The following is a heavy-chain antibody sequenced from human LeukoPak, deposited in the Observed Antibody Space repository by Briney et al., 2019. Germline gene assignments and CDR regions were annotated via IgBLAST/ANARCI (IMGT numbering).Heavy chain of an antibody. CDR1: GFTFSSYA. CDR3: ARSVVTAIGYYFDY. V-gene: IGHV3-30-3*01. Sequence: PGGSLRLSCAASGFTFSSYAMHWVRQAPGKGLEWVAVISYDGSNKYYADPVKGRFTISRDNSKNTLYLQMNSLRAEDTAVYYCARSVVTAIGYYFDYWGQGTLVTVSS. CDR2: ISYDGSNK. J-gene: IGHJ4*02. D-gene: IGHD2-21*02.